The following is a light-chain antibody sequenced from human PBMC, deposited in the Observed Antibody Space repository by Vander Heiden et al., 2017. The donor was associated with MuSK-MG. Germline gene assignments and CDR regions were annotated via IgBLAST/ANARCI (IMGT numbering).Light chain of an antibody. CDR1: ESVSTY. V-gene: IGKV3-11*01. J-gene: IGKJ5*01. CDR3: HQPEFT. CDR2: DAS. Sequence: IVLTQSPATLSLSPGERATLSCRASESVSTYLACYQQKPGQAPRLLIYDASKRATGIPARISGSGSGTDFTLTISSLEPEDSAVYYCHQPEFTFGQGTRLEIK.